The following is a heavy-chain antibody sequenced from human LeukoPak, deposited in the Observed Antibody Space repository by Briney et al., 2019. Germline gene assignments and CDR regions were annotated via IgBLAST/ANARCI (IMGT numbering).Heavy chain of an antibody. V-gene: IGHV3-7*01. D-gene: IGHD1-26*01. CDR3: ARDQPSGSYN. Sequence: GGSLRLSCAASGFTFSSYAMHWVRQAPGKGLEWVANIKQDGSEKYYVDSVKGRFTTSRDNAKNSLYLQMNSLRAEDTAVYYCARDQPSGSYNWGQGTLVTVSS. J-gene: IGHJ4*02. CDR1: GFTFSSYA. CDR2: IKQDGSEK.